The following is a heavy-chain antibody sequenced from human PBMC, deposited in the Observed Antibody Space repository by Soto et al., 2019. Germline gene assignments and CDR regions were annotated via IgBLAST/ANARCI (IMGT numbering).Heavy chain of an antibody. CDR1: GGSISSYY. CDR2: IYYSGST. V-gene: IGHV4-59*01. D-gene: IGHD3-10*01. J-gene: IGHJ3*02. Sequence: SETLSLTCTVSGGSISSYYWSWIRQPPGKGLEWIGYIYYSGSTNYNPSLKSRVTISVDTSKNQFSLKLSSVTAADTAVYYCARVFYGSGILDAFDIWGQGTVVTVSS. CDR3: ARVFYGSGILDAFDI.